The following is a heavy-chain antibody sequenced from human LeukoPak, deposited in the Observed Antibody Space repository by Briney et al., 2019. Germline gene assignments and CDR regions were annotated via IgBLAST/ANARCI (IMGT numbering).Heavy chain of an antibody. J-gene: IGHJ3*02. Sequence: PSAPLSLTCTVSGGSISSYYWSWIRQPPGKGLEWIGYIYYSGSTNYNPSLKSRVTISVDTSKNQFSLKLSSVTAADTAVYYCARGIIAAAGTTDAFDIWGQGTMVTVSS. CDR1: GGSISSYY. D-gene: IGHD6-13*01. CDR2: IYYSGST. CDR3: ARGIIAAAGTTDAFDI. V-gene: IGHV4-59*01.